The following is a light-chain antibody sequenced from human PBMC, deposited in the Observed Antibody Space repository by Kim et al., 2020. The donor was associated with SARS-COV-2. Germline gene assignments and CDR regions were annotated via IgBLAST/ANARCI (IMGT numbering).Light chain of an antibody. CDR3: AAWDDSLSAWV. Sequence: RVTISCSGSSSNIGSNYVYWYQQLPGPAPKLLIYRNNQRPSGVPDRFSGSKSGTSASLAISGLRSEDEADYYCAAWDDSLSAWVFGGGTKLTVL. J-gene: IGLJ3*02. CDR2: RNN. CDR1: SSNIGSNY. V-gene: IGLV1-47*01.